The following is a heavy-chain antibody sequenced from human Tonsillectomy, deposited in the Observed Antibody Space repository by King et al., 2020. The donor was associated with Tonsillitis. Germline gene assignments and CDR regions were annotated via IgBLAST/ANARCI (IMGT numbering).Heavy chain of an antibody. CDR2: IYHSGTP. CDR1: GVSISDYY. Sequence: VQLQESGPGLVKPSETLSLTCSVFGVSISDYYWSWIRQPPGKGLEWIGYIYHSGTPKYNPSLKSRVTMSVDTSRNQLSLKLRNVTSADTAVHFCAKDPAGDYGYWGQGTLVAVSP. V-gene: IGHV4-59*01. CDR3: AKDPAGDYGY. J-gene: IGHJ4*02. D-gene: IGHD4-17*01.